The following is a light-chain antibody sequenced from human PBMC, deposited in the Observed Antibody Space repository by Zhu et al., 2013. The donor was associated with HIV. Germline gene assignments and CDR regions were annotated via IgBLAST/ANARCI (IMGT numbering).Light chain of an antibody. Sequence: DIVMTQSPLSLSVTPGAPASISCRPSQSLLHGNGYIYLDWYLQKPGQSPQLLIYLGSVRASGVSDRFSGRGSGTHFTLRISRVEAEDVGLYFCMQGLHLPHTFGQGTKLEI. V-gene: IGKV2-28*01. CDR2: LGS. CDR3: MQGLHLPHT. J-gene: IGKJ2*01. CDR1: QSLLHGNGYIY.